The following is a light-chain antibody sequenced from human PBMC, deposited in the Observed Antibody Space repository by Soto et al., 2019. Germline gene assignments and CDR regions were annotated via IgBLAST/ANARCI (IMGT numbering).Light chain of an antibody. CDR3: QVWDSSTDVV. V-gene: IGLV3-9*01. J-gene: IGLJ2*01. Sequence: SYELTQPLSVSVALGQTARITCGGNNIGSKNVHWYQQKPGQAPVLVISRDSNRPCGIPERFSVSNSGNTSTLTISRAQSGDEADYYCQVWDSSTDVVFGGGTKLTVL. CDR1: NIGSKN. CDR2: RDS.